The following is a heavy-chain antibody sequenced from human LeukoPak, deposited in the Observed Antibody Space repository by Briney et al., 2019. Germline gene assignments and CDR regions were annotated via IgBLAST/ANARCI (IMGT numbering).Heavy chain of an antibody. Sequence: SETLSLTCAVYGGSFSGYYWSWIRQPPGKGLEWIGETNHSGSTNYNPSLKSRVTISVDTSKNQFSLKLSSVTAADTAVYYCARRLHYCSGGSCYFFDYWGQGTLVTVSS. D-gene: IGHD2-15*01. J-gene: IGHJ4*02. CDR1: GGSFSGYY. CDR3: ARRLHYCSGGSCYFFDY. V-gene: IGHV4-34*01. CDR2: TNHSGST.